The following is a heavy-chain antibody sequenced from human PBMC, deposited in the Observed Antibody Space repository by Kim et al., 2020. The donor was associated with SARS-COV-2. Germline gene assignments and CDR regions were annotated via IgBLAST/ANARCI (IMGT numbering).Heavy chain of an antibody. V-gene: IGHV1-18*01. J-gene: IGHJ6*02. CDR3: ARARLPYYYYGMDV. Sequence: QKLQGRVTMTTDTSTSTAYMELRSLRSDDTAVYYCARARLPYYYYGMDVWGQGTTVTVSS.